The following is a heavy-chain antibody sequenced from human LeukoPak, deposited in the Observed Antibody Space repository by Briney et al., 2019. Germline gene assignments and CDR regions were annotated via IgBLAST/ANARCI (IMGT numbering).Heavy chain of an antibody. Sequence: GGSLRLSCAASGFTFSSYWMNWVRQAPGKGLEWVANIKQDGSEKYYVDSVKGRFTISRDNAKNSLYLQINSLRAEDTAVYYCARYDLLIKGSWSTYYIDYWGQGTLVTVSS. CDR3: ARYDLLIKGSWSTYYIDY. D-gene: IGHD3-3*01. J-gene: IGHJ4*02. V-gene: IGHV3-7*01. CDR2: IKQDGSEK. CDR1: GFTFSSYW.